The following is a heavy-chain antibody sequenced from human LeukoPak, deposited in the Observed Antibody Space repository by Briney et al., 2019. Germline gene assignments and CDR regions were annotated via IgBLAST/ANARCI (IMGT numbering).Heavy chain of an antibody. Sequence: KSSETLSLTCTVSGGSISSSSYYWGWIRQPPGKGLEWIGSIYYTGRTYYNPPLKSRVSMSVDRSKNQFSLNLTSLTAADTAVYYCARQREGMTAVPGFDPWGQGTLVTVSS. D-gene: IGHD6-13*01. CDR2: IYYTGRT. J-gene: IGHJ5*02. CDR1: GGSISSSSYY. CDR3: ARQREGMTAVPGFDP. V-gene: IGHV4-39*01.